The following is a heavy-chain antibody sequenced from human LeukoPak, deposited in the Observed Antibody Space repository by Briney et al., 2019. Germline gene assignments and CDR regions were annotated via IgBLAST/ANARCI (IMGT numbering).Heavy chain of an antibody. CDR2: INHSGST. V-gene: IGHV4-34*01. Sequence: SETLSLTCAVYGGSFSGYYWSWIRQPPGKGLEWVGEINHSGSTNYNPSLKSRVTISVDTSKNQFSLKLSSVTAADTAVYYCARGPTGIAVAGNFDYWGQGTLVTVSS. CDR3: ARGPTGIAVAGNFDY. CDR1: GGSFSGYY. D-gene: IGHD6-19*01. J-gene: IGHJ4*02.